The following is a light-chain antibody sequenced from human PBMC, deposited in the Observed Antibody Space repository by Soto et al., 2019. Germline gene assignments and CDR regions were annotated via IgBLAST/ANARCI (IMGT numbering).Light chain of an antibody. J-gene: IGKJ4*01. CDR2: AAS. CDR3: QQLNRYPLT. Sequence: DIQLTQSPSFLSASIGDRVTITCRASQGISSSLAWYHQKPGKAPKLLISAASTLQSGVPSRFSGSGYGTEFTLTISSLQPEDFATYYCQQLNRYPLTFGGGTKVEIK. V-gene: IGKV1-9*01. CDR1: QGISSS.